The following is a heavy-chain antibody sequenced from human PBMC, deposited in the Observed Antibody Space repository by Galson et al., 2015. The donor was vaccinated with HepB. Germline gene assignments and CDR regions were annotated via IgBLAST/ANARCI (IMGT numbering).Heavy chain of an antibody. D-gene: IGHD3-10*01. CDR1: GFTFSSYA. Sequence: SLRLSCAASGFTFSSYAMSWVRQAPGKGLEWVSAISGSGGSTYYADSVKGRFTISRDNSKNTLYLQMNSLRAEDTAVYYCAKDRKASGITMVQGTPPVGVHTRDYYMDVWGKGTTVTVSS. CDR2: ISGSGGST. J-gene: IGHJ6*03. V-gene: IGHV3-23*01. CDR3: AKDRKASGITMVQGTPPVGVHTRDYYMDV.